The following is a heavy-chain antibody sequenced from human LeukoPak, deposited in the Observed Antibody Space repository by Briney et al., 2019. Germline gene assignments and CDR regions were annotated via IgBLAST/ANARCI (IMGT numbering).Heavy chain of an antibody. CDR2: FHYNGVI. Sequence: PSETLSLTCTVSGGSISSSDFLWAWVRQPPGKGLEWIGGFHYNGVISYNPSLKSRVTISVDTSKNRFSLNLTSVTTTDTAVYYCVRRIYLSARVDPWGQGTLVTVSS. CDR1: GGSISSSDFL. J-gene: IGHJ5*02. CDR3: VRRIYLSARVDP. D-gene: IGHD3-10*01. V-gene: IGHV4-39*01.